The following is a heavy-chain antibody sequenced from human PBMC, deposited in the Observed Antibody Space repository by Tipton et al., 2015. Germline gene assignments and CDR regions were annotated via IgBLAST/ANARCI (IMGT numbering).Heavy chain of an antibody. Sequence: TLSLTCTVSGGSFSDYYWSWIRQSPGEGLEWIGYIYYSGSTNYNPSLRSRVAMSMDTSKNQFSLKLSSVIAADTAVYYCACQDYDILTRDYQTVDYWGQGTLVTVSS. J-gene: IGHJ4*02. CDR1: GGSFSDYY. V-gene: IGHV4-59*01. D-gene: IGHD3-9*01. CDR3: ACQDYDILTRDYQTVDY. CDR2: IYYSGST.